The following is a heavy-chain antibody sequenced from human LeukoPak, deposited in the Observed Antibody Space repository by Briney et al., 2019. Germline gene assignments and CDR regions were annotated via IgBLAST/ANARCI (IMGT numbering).Heavy chain of an antibody. CDR2: IYTGGST. CDR1: GFTVSSNY. J-gene: IGHJ4*02. Sequence: GGSLRLSCAASGFTVSSNYMSWVRQAPGKGLEWVSVIYTGGSTYYADSVKGRFTISRDNAKNSLYLQMNSLRAEDTAVYYCARSWGVEGFDYWGQGTLVTVSS. V-gene: IGHV3-66*01. D-gene: IGHD3-10*01. CDR3: ARSWGVEGFDY.